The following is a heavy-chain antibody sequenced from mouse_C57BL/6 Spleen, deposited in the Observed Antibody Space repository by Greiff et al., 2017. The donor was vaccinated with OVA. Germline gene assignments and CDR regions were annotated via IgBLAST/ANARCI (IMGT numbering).Heavy chain of an antibody. CDR3: TRRYDYERYYFDY. CDR1: GYTFTDYE. Sequence: LQESGAELVRPGASVTLSCKASGYTFTDYEMHWVKQTPVHGLEWIGAIDPETGGTAYNQKFKGKAILTADKSSSTAYMELRSLTSEDSAVYYCTRRYDYERYYFDYWGQGTTLTVSS. V-gene: IGHV1-15*01. D-gene: IGHD2-4*01. CDR2: IDPETGGT. J-gene: IGHJ2*01.